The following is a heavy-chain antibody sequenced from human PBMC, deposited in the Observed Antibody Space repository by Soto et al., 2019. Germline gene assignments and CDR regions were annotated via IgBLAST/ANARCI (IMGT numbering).Heavy chain of an antibody. CDR3: AKEQGRYFDWLSSTLGY. V-gene: IGHV3-9*01. D-gene: IGHD3-9*01. J-gene: IGHJ4*02. CDR1: GFTFDDYA. CDR2: ISWNSGSI. Sequence: EVQLVESGGGLVQPGRSLRLSCAASGFTFDDYAMHWVRQAPGKGLEWVSGISWNSGSIGYADSVKGRFTISRDNAKNSLYLQMNSLRAEDTALYYCAKEQGRYFDWLSSTLGYWGQGTLVTVSS.